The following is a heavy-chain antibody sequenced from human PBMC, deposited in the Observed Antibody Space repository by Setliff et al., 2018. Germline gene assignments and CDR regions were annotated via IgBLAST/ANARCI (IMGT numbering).Heavy chain of an antibody. CDR3: SRDLGAEIRYCFDY. Sequence: GGSLRLSCAASGLNFGAYAMSWFRQAPGKGLEWVGCIRNKPYGGTTEYAASVKGRFTISSDDSKSIAYLQMNSLKTEDTAVYYCSRDLGAEIRYCFDYWGQGTLVTVSS. V-gene: IGHV3-49*03. J-gene: IGHJ4*02. CDR1: GLNFGAYA. D-gene: IGHD4-17*01. CDR2: IRNKPYGGTT.